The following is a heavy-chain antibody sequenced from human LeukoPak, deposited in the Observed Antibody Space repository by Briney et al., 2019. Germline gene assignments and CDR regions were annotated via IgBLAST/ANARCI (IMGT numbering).Heavy chain of an antibody. Sequence: PGGSLRLSCAASGFTFDDYAMHWVRQAPGKGLEWVSLISWDGGSTYYADSVKGRFTISKDNSKNSLYLQMNSLRAEDTALYYCAKDRRADYYDSSGYYYYGMDVWGQGTTVTVSS. J-gene: IGHJ6*02. CDR1: GFTFDDYA. CDR2: ISWDGGST. D-gene: IGHD3-22*01. CDR3: AKDRRADYYDSSGYYYYGMDV. V-gene: IGHV3-43D*03.